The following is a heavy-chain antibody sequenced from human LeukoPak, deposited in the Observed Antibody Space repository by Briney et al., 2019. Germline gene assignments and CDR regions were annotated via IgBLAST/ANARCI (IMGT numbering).Heavy chain of an antibody. D-gene: IGHD3-10*01. CDR1: GFTFSSYA. Sequence: GGSLRLSCAASGFTFSSYAMSWVRQAPGKGLEWVSAISGSGGSTYYADSVKGRFTISRDNSKNTLYLQMNSLRAEDTAVYYCTKSLTMWFGDSSGSDYWGQGTLVTVSS. V-gene: IGHV3-23*01. J-gene: IGHJ4*02. CDR2: ISGSGGST. CDR3: TKSLTMWFGDSSGSDY.